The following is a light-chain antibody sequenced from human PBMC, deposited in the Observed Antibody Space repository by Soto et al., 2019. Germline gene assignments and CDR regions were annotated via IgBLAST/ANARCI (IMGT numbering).Light chain of an antibody. V-gene: IGLV2-23*01. CDR1: SNDVGRYNL. CDR3: GAYAGSGTVV. J-gene: IGLJ3*02. CDR2: EAT. Sequence: QSALTQPASVSGSPEQSITISCTGTSNDVGRYNLVSWYQQHPGKAPKVMIYEATKRPSGVSNRFSGSKSGNTASLTISGHQAEDEADYYCGAYAGSGTVVFGGVTKLTVL.